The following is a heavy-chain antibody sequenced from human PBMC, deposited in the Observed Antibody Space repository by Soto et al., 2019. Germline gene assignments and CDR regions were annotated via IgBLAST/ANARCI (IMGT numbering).Heavy chain of an antibody. D-gene: IGHD2-2*01. J-gene: IGHJ4*02. CDR3: AKDQAYQLLSPLFDY. CDR1: GFTFDDYA. V-gene: IGHV3-9*01. Sequence: EVQLVESGGGLVQPGRSLRLSCAASGFTFDDYAMHWVRQAPGKGLEWVSGISWNSGSIGYADSVKGRFTISRDNAKNSLYLQMNSLRAEDTALYYCAKDQAYQLLSPLFDYWGQGTLVTVSS. CDR2: ISWNSGSI.